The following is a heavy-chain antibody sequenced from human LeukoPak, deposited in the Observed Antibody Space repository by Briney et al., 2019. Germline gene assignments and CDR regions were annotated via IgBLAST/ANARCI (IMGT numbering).Heavy chain of an antibody. V-gene: IGHV3-30*02. CDR2: IRFDVSDD. CDR3: ATVGVYGSATYYSFDY. J-gene: IGHJ4*02. D-gene: IGHD3-10*01. CDR1: GFTFSTSC. Sequence: GGSLRLSCAASGFTFSTSCMQWVRQAPGKRLEWVAFIRFDVSDDYYADSVKGRFTISRDNSKNTLFLQMNGLRADDTAVYYCATVGVYGSATYYSFDYWGQGTLVTVSS.